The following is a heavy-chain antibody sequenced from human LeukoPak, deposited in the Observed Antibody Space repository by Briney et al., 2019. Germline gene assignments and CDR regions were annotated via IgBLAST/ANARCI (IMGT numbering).Heavy chain of an antibody. D-gene: IGHD3-10*01. V-gene: IGHV1-2*02. Sequence: ASVKVSCKASGYTFTSYGISWVRQAPGQGLEWMGWINPDTGGTSYAQRFQGRVTMTRDTSISTAYMELSSLRSDDTAVYYCARVVGGNYYGSETDDYWGQGTLVTVSS. CDR1: GYTFTSYG. J-gene: IGHJ4*02. CDR2: INPDTGGT. CDR3: ARVVGGNYYGSETDDY.